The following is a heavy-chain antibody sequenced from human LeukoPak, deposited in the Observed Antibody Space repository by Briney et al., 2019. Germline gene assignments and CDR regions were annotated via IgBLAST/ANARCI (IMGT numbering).Heavy chain of an antibody. D-gene: IGHD3-16*01. Sequence: SETLSLTCTVSGGSISSYYWSWIRQPPGKGLEWIGYIYYSGSTNYNPSLKSRVTISIDTSKNQFSLKLSSVTAADTAVYYCARHSGDYVWGSYRPLPDYWGQGILVTVSS. CDR3: ARHSGDYVWGSYRPLPDY. CDR1: GGSISSYY. J-gene: IGHJ4*02. CDR2: IYYSGST. V-gene: IGHV4-59*08.